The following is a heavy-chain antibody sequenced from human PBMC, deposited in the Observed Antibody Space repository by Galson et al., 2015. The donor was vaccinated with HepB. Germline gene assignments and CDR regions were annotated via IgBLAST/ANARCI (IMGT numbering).Heavy chain of an antibody. D-gene: IGHD6-19*01. CDR2: VYSGGST. CDR3: ARDQSSGWSENYYYYGMDV. CDR1: GLSVRSNW. J-gene: IGHJ6*02. Sequence: SLRLSCAASGLSVRSNWMSWVRQAPGEGLEWVSVVYSGGSTYYTDSVKGRFIISRDNSKNMLYLQMNSLRAKDTAVYFCARDQSSGWSENYYYYGMDVWGQGTTVTVSS. V-gene: IGHV3-66*01.